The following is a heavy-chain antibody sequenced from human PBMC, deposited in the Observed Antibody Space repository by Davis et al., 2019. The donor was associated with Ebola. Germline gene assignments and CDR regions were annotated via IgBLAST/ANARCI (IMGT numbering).Heavy chain of an antibody. CDR3: ARLSYYYDDSAYSRPYNWFDP. V-gene: IGHV4-39*07. Sequence: MPSETLSLTCSVSGDSISTSNHYWGWLRQPPGKGLEWVGSIYSGGSTYYNPSLKSRVTTSVDTSKNQFSLKLTSVTAADTAVYYCARLSYYYDDSAYSRPYNWFDPWGQGTLVTVSS. J-gene: IGHJ5*02. CDR2: IYSGGST. D-gene: IGHD3-22*01. CDR1: GDSISTSNHY.